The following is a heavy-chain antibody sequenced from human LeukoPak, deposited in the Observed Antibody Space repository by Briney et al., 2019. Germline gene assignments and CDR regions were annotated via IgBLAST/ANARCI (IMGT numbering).Heavy chain of an antibody. CDR1: RYTFTGYY. CDR2: INPSGGST. Sequence: GASVKVSCKASRYTFTGYYMHWVRQAPGQGLEWMGIINPSGGSTSYAQKFQGRVTMTRDMSTSTVYMELSSLRSEDTAVYYCARSPVEQQLVVLDYWGQGTLVTVSS. D-gene: IGHD6-13*01. J-gene: IGHJ4*02. V-gene: IGHV1-46*01. CDR3: ARSPVEQQLVVLDY.